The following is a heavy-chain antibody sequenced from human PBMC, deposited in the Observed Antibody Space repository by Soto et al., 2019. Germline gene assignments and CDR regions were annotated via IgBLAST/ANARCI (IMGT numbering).Heavy chain of an antibody. V-gene: IGHV4-61*01. Sequence: PSETLSLTCTVSGGSVSSGSYYWSWIRQPPGKGLEWIGYIYYSGSTNYNPSLKSRVTISVDTSKNQFSLKLNSVTAGDTAVYYRARGAVVVTAILPDYWGQGILVTVSS. CDR3: ARGAVVVTAILPDY. CDR2: IYYSGST. CDR1: GGSVSSGSYY. J-gene: IGHJ4*02. D-gene: IGHD2-21*02.